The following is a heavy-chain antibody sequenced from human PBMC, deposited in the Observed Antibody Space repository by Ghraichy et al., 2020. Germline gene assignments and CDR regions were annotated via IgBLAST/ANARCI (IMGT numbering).Heavy chain of an antibody. V-gene: IGHV3-11*06. Sequence: GGSLRLSCAASGFTMSGHYMTWIRQAPGKGLEWLSYISSSSGDIQYAHSVEGRFTTSRDNAENSLYLQLNSLRDEDTAIYYCARGGTERAFFHYSMDVWGEGTAVSVSS. J-gene: IGHJ6*03. CDR2: ISSSSGDI. CDR3: ARGGTERAFFHYSMDV. CDR1: GFTMSGHY. D-gene: IGHD1-1*01.